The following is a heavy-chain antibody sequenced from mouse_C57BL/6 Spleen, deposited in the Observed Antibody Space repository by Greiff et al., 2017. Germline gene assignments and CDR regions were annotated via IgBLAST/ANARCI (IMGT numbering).Heavy chain of an antibody. CDR2: ISSGGDYI. CDR3: TRSGYDYYERTYYYAMDY. D-gene: IGHD2-4*01. Sequence: EVKLVASGEGLVKPGGSLKLSCAASGFTLSSYAMSWVRQTPEKRLAWVAYISSGGDYIYYADTVKGRFTISRDNARNTLDLQMSSLKSEDTAMYDCTRSGYDYYERTYYYAMDYWGQGTSVTVSS. J-gene: IGHJ4*01. V-gene: IGHV5-9-1*02. CDR1: GFTLSSYA.